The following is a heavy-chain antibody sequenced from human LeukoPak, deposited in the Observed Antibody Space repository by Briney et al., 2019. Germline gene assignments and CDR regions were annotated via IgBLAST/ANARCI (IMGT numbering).Heavy chain of an antibody. CDR1: GFTFSNAW. Sequence: GGSLRLSCAASGFTFSNAWMSWVRQAPGKGLEWVGRIKRKSNGGTIDYAAPVKGRFTISRDDSKNTLYLQMNSLKTEDTAIYYCASGVAVAGLVPFDYWGQGTLVTVSS. V-gene: IGHV3-15*01. CDR3: ASGVAVAGLVPFDY. CDR2: IKRKSNGGTI. D-gene: IGHD6-19*01. J-gene: IGHJ4*02.